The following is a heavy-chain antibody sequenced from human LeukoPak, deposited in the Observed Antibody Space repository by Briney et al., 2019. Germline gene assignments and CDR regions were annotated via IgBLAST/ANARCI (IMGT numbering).Heavy chain of an antibody. V-gene: IGHV5-51*01. CDR2: IYPGDSDT. J-gene: IGHJ4*02. CDR3: ARPLRGDPTGFDY. CDR1: GYTFTDYW. D-gene: IGHD4-17*01. Sequence: GESLKISCQGSGYTFTDYWIGWVRQMPGKGVAWMGIIYPGDSDTRYSPSFQGQVTISADKSISTAYLQWSSLKASDTAMYYCARPLRGDPTGFDYWGQGTLVTVSS.